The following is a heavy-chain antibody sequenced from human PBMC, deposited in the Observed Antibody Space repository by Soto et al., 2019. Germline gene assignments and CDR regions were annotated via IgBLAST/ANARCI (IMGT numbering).Heavy chain of an antibody. Sequence: ASVKVSCKASGYTFTSYYMHWVRQAPGQGLEWMGIINPSGGSTSYAQKFQGRVTMTRDTSTSTVYMELSSLRSEDTAVYYCATRGDYSNDYYYGIDGRGQGTTDTVSS. CDR1: GYTFTSYY. D-gene: IGHD4-4*01. CDR3: ATRGDYSNDYYYGIDG. V-gene: IGHV1-46*01. J-gene: IGHJ6*02. CDR2: INPSGGST.